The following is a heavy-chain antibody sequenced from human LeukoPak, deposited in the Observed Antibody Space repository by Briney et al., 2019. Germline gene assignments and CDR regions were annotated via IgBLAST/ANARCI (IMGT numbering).Heavy chain of an antibody. D-gene: IGHD4-23*01. V-gene: IGHV4-59*08. CDR1: GGSISSYY. CDR3: ARVVGGNLNWFDP. CDR2: IYYTGST. Sequence: SETLSLTCTVSGGSISSYYWSWIRQPPGKGLEWIGYIYYTGSTNYNPSLKSRVTISVDTSKNQFSLKLSSVTAADTAVYYCARVVGGNLNWFDPWGQGTLVTVSS. J-gene: IGHJ5*02.